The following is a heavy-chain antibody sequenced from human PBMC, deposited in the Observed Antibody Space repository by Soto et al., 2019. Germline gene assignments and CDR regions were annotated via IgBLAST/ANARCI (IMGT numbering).Heavy chain of an antibody. Sequence: GGSLRLSCAAAGFTFSTYAMTWVRQAPGKGLEWVSIISSSGDATYYLDSVKGRFTISRDNSRNTLHLQMNSLRAEDAAVYFCAKNGDFWSWGMDVWGQGTTVTVSS. J-gene: IGHJ6*02. V-gene: IGHV3-23*01. CDR3: AKNGDFWSWGMDV. CDR2: ISSSGDAT. CDR1: GFTFSTYA. D-gene: IGHD3-3*01.